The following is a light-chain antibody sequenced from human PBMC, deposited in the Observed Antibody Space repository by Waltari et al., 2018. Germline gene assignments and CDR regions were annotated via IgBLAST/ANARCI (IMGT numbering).Light chain of an antibody. CDR3: QKYSSFPLS. J-gene: IGKJ4*01. V-gene: IGKV1-5*03. CDR2: KAS. CDR1: QSISIW. Sequence: DIQMTQSPPTLSASVGDRVTVTCRASQSISIWLAWYQQKPGKAPNLLIYKASTLDSGVPSRFSGSASGTEFTLTISSLQAEDFGTYYCQKYSSFPLSFGGGTNIVIK.